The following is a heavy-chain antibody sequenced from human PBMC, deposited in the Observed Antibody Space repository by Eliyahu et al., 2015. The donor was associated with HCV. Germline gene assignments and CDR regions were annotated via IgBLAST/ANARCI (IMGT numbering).Heavy chain of an antibody. Sequence: QMQLVQSGPEVKKPGTSVKVSCKASGFTFTSSAMQWVRQARGQRLEWIGWIVVGSGNTNYAQKFQERVTITRDMSTSTAYMELSSLRSEDTAVYYCAAVVPVGSTFGGVIFDYWGQGTLVTVSS. CDR2: IVVGSGNT. CDR3: AAVVPVGSTFGGVIFDY. V-gene: IGHV1-58*02. CDR1: GFTFTSSA. J-gene: IGHJ4*02. D-gene: IGHD3-16*01.